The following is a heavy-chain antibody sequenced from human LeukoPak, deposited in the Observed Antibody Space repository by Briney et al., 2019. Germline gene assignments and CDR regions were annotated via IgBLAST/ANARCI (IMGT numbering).Heavy chain of an antibody. CDR1: GGSISSSSYY. CDR2: IYHSGST. D-gene: IGHD6-13*01. V-gene: IGHV4-39*07. Sequence: PSETLSLTCTVSGGSISSSSYYWGWIRQPPGKGLEWIGEIYHSGSTYYNPSLKSRVTISVDRSKNQFSLKLSSVTAADTAVYYCAREGPYSSSFRWFDPWGQGTLVTVSS. CDR3: AREGPYSSSFRWFDP. J-gene: IGHJ5*02.